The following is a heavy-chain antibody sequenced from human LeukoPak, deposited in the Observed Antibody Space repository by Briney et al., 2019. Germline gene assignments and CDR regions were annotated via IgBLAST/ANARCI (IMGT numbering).Heavy chain of an antibody. V-gene: IGHV3-7*01. Sequence: DPGGSLRLSCAGSGFTFSSHWMNWVRQAPGKGLEWVASIKEDGSEKHYVDSVSGRFTISRDNAKNSLHLQMSSLRAEDMAVYYCARRGITISGVLVYHYSGLDVWGQGTTVTVSS. CDR1: GFTFSSHW. CDR2: IKEDGSEK. CDR3: ARRGITISGVLVYHYSGLDV. D-gene: IGHD3-3*01. J-gene: IGHJ6*02.